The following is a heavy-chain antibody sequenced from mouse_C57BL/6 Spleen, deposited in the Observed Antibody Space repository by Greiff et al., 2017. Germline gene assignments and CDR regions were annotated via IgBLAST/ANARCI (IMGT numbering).Heavy chain of an antibody. CDR1: GYTFTSYG. CDR3: ASGEYYGSKGWYFDV. V-gene: IGHV1-81*01. CDR2: IYPRSGNT. Sequence: VQLQQSGAELARPGASVKLSCKASGYTFTSYGISWVKQRTGQGLEWIGEIYPRSGNTYYNEKFKGKATLTADKSASTAYMELRSLTSEDSAVYFCASGEYYGSKGWYFDVWGTGTTGTVSA. J-gene: IGHJ1*03. D-gene: IGHD1-1*01.